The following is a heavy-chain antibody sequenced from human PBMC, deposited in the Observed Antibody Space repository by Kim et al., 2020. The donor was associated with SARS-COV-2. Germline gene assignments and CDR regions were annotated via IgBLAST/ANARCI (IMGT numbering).Heavy chain of an antibody. D-gene: IGHD1-20*01. CDR3: GRHNNPYSRFDY. J-gene: IGHJ4*02. Sequence: STPSLKSRVPISVDTSKSQFSLKLGSVTAADTAVYYCGRHNNPYSRFDYWGQGTLVTVSS. V-gene: IGHV4-59*08.